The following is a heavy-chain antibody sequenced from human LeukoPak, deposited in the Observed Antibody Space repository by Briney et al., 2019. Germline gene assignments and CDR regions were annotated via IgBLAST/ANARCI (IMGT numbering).Heavy chain of an antibody. Sequence: GGSLRLSCAASGFTFDDYAMHWVRQAPGKGLEWVSLISGDGGSTYYADSVMGRFTIFRDNSKNSLYLQMNSLRTEDTALYYCAKDKALSIAVAVGSFDYWGQGTLVTVSS. CDR3: AKDKALSIAVAVGSFDY. D-gene: IGHD6-19*01. V-gene: IGHV3-43*02. CDR1: GFTFDDYA. CDR2: ISGDGGST. J-gene: IGHJ4*02.